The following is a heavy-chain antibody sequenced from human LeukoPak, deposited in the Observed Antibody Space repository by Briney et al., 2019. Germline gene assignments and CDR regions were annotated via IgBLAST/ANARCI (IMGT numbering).Heavy chain of an antibody. CDR2: IYYSGST. CDR3: ARQIGTTVTTDFDY. V-gene: IGHV4-39*01. CDR1: GGSISSSSYY. J-gene: IGHJ4*02. D-gene: IGHD4-17*01. Sequence: SETLSLTCTVSGGSISSSSYYWGGIRQPPGKGLEWIGSIYYSGSTYYNPSLKSRVTISVDTSKNQFSLKLSSVTAADTAVYYCARQIGTTVTTDFDYWGQGTLVTVSS.